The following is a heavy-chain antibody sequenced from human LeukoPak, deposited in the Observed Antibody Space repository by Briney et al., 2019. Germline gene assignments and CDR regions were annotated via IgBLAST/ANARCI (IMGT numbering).Heavy chain of an antibody. Sequence: GASVKVSCKASGYTFTGYYMHWVRQAPGQGLEWMGWINPNSGGTNYAQKFQGRVTMTRDTSISTAYMELSRLRSDDTAVYYCARDYYDSSGILNWFDPWGQGTLVTVSS. V-gene: IGHV1-2*02. CDR3: ARDYYDSSGILNWFDP. CDR2: INPNSGGT. J-gene: IGHJ5*02. D-gene: IGHD3-22*01. CDR1: GYTFTGYY.